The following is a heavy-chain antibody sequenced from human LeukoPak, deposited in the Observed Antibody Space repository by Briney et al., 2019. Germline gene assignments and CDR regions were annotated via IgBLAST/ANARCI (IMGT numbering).Heavy chain of an antibody. D-gene: IGHD3-16*01. V-gene: IGHV3-9*01. J-gene: IGHJ5*02. CDR2: ISWNSGSI. CDR3: ARDLGP. CDR1: GFTFDDYA. Sequence: GRSLRLSCAASGFTFDDYAMHWVRQAPGKGLEWVSGISWNSGSIGYADSVKGRFTISRDNAKNSLYLQMNSLRAEDTAVYYCARDLGPWGQGTLVTVSS.